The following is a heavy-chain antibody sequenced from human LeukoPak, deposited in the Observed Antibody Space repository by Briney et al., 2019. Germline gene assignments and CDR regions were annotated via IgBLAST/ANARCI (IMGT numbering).Heavy chain of an antibody. CDR2: ISSSSATI. CDR3: ARDHHVPGLYYYYMDV. J-gene: IGHJ6*03. V-gene: IGHV3-48*01. Sequence: GGSLRLSCKGSGFSLSAYNMNWVRQAPGKGLESVSYISSSSATIFYADSVKGRFTISRDNAKNSLYLQMNSLRPEDTAVYFCARDHHVPGLYYYYMDVWGKGTTVTVSS. CDR1: GFSLSAYN. D-gene: IGHD6-6*01.